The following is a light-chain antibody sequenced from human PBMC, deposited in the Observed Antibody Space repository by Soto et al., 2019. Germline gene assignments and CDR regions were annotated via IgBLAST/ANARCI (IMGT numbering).Light chain of an antibody. Sequence: QSVLTQPASVSGSPGQSITFSCTGTSSDVGGYNYVSWYQQHPGKAPKLMIYDVSNRPSGVSNRFSGSKSGNTASLTISGLQAEDEADYYCSSYTSSSTLVFGTGTKLTV. CDR2: DVS. CDR3: SSYTSSSTLV. CDR1: SSDVGGYNY. V-gene: IGLV2-14*01. J-gene: IGLJ1*01.